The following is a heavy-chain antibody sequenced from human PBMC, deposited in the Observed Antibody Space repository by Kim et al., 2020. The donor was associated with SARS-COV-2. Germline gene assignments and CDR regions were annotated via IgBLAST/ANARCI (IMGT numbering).Heavy chain of an antibody. J-gene: IGHJ4*02. V-gene: IGHV4-59*01. Sequence: TTYHPSLKSRVTISLDTSTKECSLHLNSVTAADTAVYYCVRDSYSKDYFDFWGQGTLVTVSS. CDR3: VRDSYSKDYFDF. D-gene: IGHD4-4*01. CDR2: T.